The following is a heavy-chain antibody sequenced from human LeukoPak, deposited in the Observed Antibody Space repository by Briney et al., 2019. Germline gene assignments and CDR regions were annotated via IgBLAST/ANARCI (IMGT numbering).Heavy chain of an antibody. CDR1: GYSISSGYY. Sequence: SETLSLTCTVSGYSISSGYYWSWIRQPPGKGLEWIGYIYYSGSTNYNPSLKSRVTISVDTSKNQFSLKLSSVTAADTAVYYCAREWRDWGQGTLVTVSS. J-gene: IGHJ4*02. V-gene: IGHV4-61*01. CDR3: AREWRD. D-gene: IGHD5-12*01. CDR2: IYYSGST.